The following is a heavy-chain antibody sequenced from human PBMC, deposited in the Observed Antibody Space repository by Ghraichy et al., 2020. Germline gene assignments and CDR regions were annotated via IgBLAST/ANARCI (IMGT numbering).Heavy chain of an antibody. CDR2: INTKTDGGTA. V-gene: IGHV3-15*07. Sequence: GGSLRLSCAASGFTFTNAWMIWVRQAPGKGLEWVGRINTKTDGGTADYGAPVKGRFTISRDDSKNMLYLQMNSLKTEDTALYYCTTEGSGSSSTNWGQGTLVTVSS. D-gene: IGHD6-6*01. CDR1: GFTFTNAW. J-gene: IGHJ4*02. CDR3: TTEGSGSSSTN.